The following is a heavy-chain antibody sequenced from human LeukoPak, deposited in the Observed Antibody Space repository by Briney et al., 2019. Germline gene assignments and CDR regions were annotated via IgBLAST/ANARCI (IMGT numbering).Heavy chain of an antibody. V-gene: IGHV4-38-2*01. CDR1: GSSITSDYY. CDR2: IYHAGKT. Sequence: PSETLSLTCAVSGSSITSDYYWGWIRPPPEKGLEWIANIYHAGKTYYNPSLKSRVTMSVETSKNQFSLQLSSVTAADAAVYYCAAVRLNGDRRCWYFDFWGRGTVVTVSS. D-gene: IGHD2-8*01. CDR3: AAVRLNGDRRCWYFDF. J-gene: IGHJ2*01.